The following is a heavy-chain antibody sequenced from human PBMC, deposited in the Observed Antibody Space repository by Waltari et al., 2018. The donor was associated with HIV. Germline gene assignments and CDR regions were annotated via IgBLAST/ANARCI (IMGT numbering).Heavy chain of an antibody. CDR3: ARHALRVGAAYWSFDL. CDR1: GDSISNSNYF. J-gene: IGHJ2*01. V-gene: IGHV4-39*01. CDR2: IYYSGST. Sequence: QLQLQESGPGLVKPSETLSLTCTVSGDSISNSNYFWGWIRQPPGKGLEWIWRIYYSGSTYYHPSRKSRVTISFDTSKNHFSLKVNYVTAADTAVYYCARHALRVGAAYWSFDLWGRGTLVTVSS. D-gene: IGHD1-26*01.